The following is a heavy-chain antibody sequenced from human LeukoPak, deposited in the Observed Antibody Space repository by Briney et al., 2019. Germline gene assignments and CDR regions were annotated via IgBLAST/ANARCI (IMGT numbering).Heavy chain of an antibody. CDR2: VYHSGTS. J-gene: IGHJ4*02. D-gene: IGHD1-26*01. CDR3: ARVGGGYELRGLDY. Sequence: SETLSLTCAVSGYSVSDTYFWCWIRRPPEKGLEWIGSVYHSGTSRYNSSLKSRFTMSVDSSKNVFSLNLNSLTAADTAVYYCARVGGGYELRGLDYWGQGILVIVSS. CDR1: GYSVSDTYF. V-gene: IGHV4-38-2*01.